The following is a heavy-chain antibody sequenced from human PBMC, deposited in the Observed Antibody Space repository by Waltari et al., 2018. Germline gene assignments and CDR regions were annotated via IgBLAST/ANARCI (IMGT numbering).Heavy chain of an antibody. CDR2: IKEDGTEQ. CDR3: ARGAYNMDV. CDR1: GITFSSSW. V-gene: IGHV3-7*01. J-gene: IGHJ6*03. Sequence: EGQLVESGGGLVQPGGSLRLSCAASGITFSSSWMNWVRQAPGKGLDGVANIKEDGTEQNSVDSVTGRFTISRDNTKNLLYHQMNSLRAEDTAVYYCARGAYNMDVWGKGTTVIVSS.